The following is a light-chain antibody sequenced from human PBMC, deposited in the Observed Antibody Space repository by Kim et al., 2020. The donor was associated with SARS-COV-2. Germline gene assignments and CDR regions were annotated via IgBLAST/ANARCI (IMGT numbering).Light chain of an antibody. CDR3: QQSYSTRYT. J-gene: IGKJ2*01. CDR1: QSISSY. CDR2: AAS. Sequence: DIQMTQSPSSLSASVGDRVTITCRASQSISSYLNWYQQKPGKAPKLLTYAASSLQSGVPSRFSGSGSGTDFTLTISSLQPEDFATYYCQQSYSTRYTFGQGTKLEI. V-gene: IGKV1-39*01.